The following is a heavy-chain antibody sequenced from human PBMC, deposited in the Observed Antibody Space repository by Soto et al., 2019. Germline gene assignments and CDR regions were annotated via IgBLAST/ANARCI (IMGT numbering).Heavy chain of an antibody. CDR3: ARFRITMVRGVHT. D-gene: IGHD3-10*01. CDR1: GGSISSGGYY. J-gene: IGHJ5*02. V-gene: IGHV4-31*03. Sequence: QVQLQESGPGLVKPSQTLSLTCTVSGGSISSGGYYWSWIRQHPGKGLEWIGYIYYSGSTYYNPSLKSGVTISVATSKNQFSLKLSSVTAADTAVYYCARFRITMVRGVHTWGQGTLVTVSS. CDR2: IYYSGST.